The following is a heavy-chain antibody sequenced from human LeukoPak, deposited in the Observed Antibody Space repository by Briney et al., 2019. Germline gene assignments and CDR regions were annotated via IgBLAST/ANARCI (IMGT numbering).Heavy chain of an antibody. D-gene: IGHD3-10*01. J-gene: IGHJ6*03. CDR1: GDSISSGGYY. Sequence: PSQTLSLTCSVSGDSISSGGYYWMWIRHHPGKGLEWIGHISYSGTSYNNPSLRSRLTMWIDRSKNQISLDLSSVTAADTAIYYCARGKGPSHDSGTYYNGGYYYMDVWGKGTTVTVSS. V-gene: IGHV4-31*02. CDR3: ARGKGPSHDSGTYYNGGYYYMDV. CDR2: ISYSGTS.